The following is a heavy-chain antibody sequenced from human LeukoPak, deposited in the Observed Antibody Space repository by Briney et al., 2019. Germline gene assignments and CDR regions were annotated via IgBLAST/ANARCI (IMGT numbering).Heavy chain of an antibody. CDR1: GGSISSSSYY. V-gene: IGHV4-39*01. J-gene: IGHJ4*02. CDR2: IYYSGST. CDR3: ASRDYDYVWGSYRYPDY. D-gene: IGHD3-16*02. Sequence: SETLSLTCTVSGGSISSSSYYWGWVRQPPGKGLEWIGSIYYSGSTYYNPSLKSRVTISVDTSKNQFSLKLSSVTAADTAVYYCASRDYDYVWGSYRYPDYWGQGTLVTVSS.